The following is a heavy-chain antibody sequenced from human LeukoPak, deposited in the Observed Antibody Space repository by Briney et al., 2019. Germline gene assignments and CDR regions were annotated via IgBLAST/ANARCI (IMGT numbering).Heavy chain of an antibody. CDR1: GFSFSTYW. CDR3: ARVRGIQAGLDI. J-gene: IGHJ3*02. Sequence: GGSLRLSCAASGFSFSTYWMSWVRQAPGKGLEWVANIKQDGSEKYYVDSVKGRFTISRDNAKNSLCLQMNSLRAEDTAGYYCARVRGIQAGLDIWGQGTMVTVSS. CDR2: IKQDGSEK. D-gene: IGHD1-14*01. V-gene: IGHV3-7*01.